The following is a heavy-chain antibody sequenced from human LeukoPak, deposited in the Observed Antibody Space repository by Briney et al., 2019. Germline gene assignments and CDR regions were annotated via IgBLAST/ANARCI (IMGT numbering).Heavy chain of an antibody. CDR2: ISSDGNSK. CDR1: RFTFRSYS. V-gene: IGHV3-30*04. CDR3: ANPPAY. Sequence: GRSLRLSCAASRFTFRSYSMHWVRQAPGKGLEWVAVISSDGNSKNYADSVRGRFTISRDNSKNTLYLQLNSLRDEDTAVYYCANPPAYWGQGTLVTVSS. J-gene: IGHJ4*02.